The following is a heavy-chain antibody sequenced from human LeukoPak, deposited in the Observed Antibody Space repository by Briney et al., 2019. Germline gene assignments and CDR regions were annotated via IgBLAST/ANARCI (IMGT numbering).Heavy chain of an antibody. J-gene: IGHJ5*02. V-gene: IGHV4-31*03. Sequence: SETLSLTCTVSGGSVSSGSYYWSWIRQHPGKGLEWIGNIYYNGSTNYNPSLKSRLSISLDTAKNQISLKLSSVTAADTAVYYCARDRHIAVFGVVPHRWFDPWGQGALVTVSS. D-gene: IGHD3-3*01. CDR2: IYYNGST. CDR3: ARDRHIAVFGVVPHRWFDP. CDR1: GGSVSSGSYY.